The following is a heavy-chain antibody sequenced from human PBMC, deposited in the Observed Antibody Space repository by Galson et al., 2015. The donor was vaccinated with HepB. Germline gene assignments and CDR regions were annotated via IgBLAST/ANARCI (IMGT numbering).Heavy chain of an antibody. D-gene: IGHD3-10*01. CDR2: LSGSSGNI. CDR3: AKAIWFGDPNMDV. Sequence: SLRLSCAASGFTFPAYAMSWVRQAPGKGLEWVSSLSGSSGNIYYADSVRGRFTISRDTSTNTLFLQMNSLRAEDTALYYCAKAIWFGDPNMDVWGKGTTVTVSS. CDR1: GFTFPAYA. V-gene: IGHV3-23*01. J-gene: IGHJ6*03.